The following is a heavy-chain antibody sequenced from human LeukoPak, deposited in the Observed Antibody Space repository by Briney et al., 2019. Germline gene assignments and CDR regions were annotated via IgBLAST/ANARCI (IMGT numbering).Heavy chain of an antibody. J-gene: IGHJ5*02. CDR1: GGSISSSSYY. V-gene: IGHV4-39*07. CDR3: ARARPTVTTPYNGFDP. D-gene: IGHD4-11*01. CDR2: IYYSGST. Sequence: SETLSLTCTVSGGSISSSSYYWGWIRQPPGKGLEWIGSIYYSGSTYYNPSLNSRVTISVDTSKNQFSLKLSSVTAADTAVYYCARARPTVTTPYNGFDPWGQGTLVTVSS.